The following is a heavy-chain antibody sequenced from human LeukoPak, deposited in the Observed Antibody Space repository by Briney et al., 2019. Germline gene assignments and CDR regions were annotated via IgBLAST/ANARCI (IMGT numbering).Heavy chain of an antibody. Sequence: GASVKVSCKASGYTFTRYYMHWVRQAPGQGLEWMGIISLSGASTGYAQKFQGRVTMTRDTSTSTVYMELSSLRSEDTAVYYCTRGGYGGPRVAFDYWGQGNLVTVSS. CDR1: GYTFTRYY. CDR2: ISLSGAST. CDR3: TRGGYGGPRVAFDY. V-gene: IGHV1-46*01. D-gene: IGHD1-1*01. J-gene: IGHJ4*02.